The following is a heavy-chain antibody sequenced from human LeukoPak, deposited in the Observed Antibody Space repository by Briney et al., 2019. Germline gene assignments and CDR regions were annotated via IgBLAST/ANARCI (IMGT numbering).Heavy chain of an antibody. CDR2: INPSGGST. D-gene: IGHD3-10*01. CDR1: GYTFTRYT. Sequence: GASVKVSCKASGYTFTRYTMHWVRQAPGQGLEWMGIINPSGGSTSYAQKFQGRVTMTRDMSTSTVYMELSSLRSEDTAVYYCARDLGVTMVRGIITDHYHGMDVWGQGTTVPVSS. V-gene: IGHV1-46*01. CDR3: ARDLGVTMVRGIITDHYHGMDV. J-gene: IGHJ6*02.